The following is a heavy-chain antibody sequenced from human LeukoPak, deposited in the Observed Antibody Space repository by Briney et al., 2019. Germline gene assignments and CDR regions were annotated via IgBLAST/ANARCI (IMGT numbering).Heavy chain of an antibody. CDR1: GGSITSTSYY. Sequence: SETLSLTCTVSGGSITSTSYYWGWIRQPPGKGLEWIRSMYYGGSTYSNPSLKSRVTISVDTSKNQFSLNLSSVTASDTAVFYCASTHYDILTPSYYVDFWGQGTLVTVSS. CDR3: ASTHYDILTPSYYVDF. V-gene: IGHV4-39*01. J-gene: IGHJ4*02. CDR2: MYYGGST. D-gene: IGHD3-9*01.